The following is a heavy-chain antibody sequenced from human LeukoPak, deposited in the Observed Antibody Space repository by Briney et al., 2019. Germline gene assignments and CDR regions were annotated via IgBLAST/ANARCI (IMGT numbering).Heavy chain of an antibody. D-gene: IGHD2-2*01. Sequence: SETLSLTCTVSGGSITSTTYFWGWVRQPPGRDLEWLGTISYSGNTYYNPSLKSRLTLSVDTSKNQFSLNLNSVTAADTAIYYSARLRARLGYCISTSCHGYFDYWAQGTLVTVSS. CDR3: ARLRARLGYCISTSCHGYFDY. CDR1: GGSITSTTYF. J-gene: IGHJ4*02. CDR2: ISYSGNT. V-gene: IGHV4-39*01.